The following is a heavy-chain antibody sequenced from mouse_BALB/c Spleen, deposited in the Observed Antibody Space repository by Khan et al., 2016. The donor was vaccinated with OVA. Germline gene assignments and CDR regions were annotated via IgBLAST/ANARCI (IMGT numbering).Heavy chain of an antibody. J-gene: IGHJ3*02. Sequence: QVQLQQSGAELAKPGASVKMSCKASGYTFTNYWMHWVKQRPGQGLEWIGYIDPTTGYTEYNQKFKDKATLTADKSSSTAYMKLSSLTSEDSAVYYCTSQGSTYTWFGYGGQGTLVTVSA. V-gene: IGHV1-7*01. D-gene: IGHD1-1*01. CDR3: TSQGSTYTWFGY. CDR1: GYTFTNYW. CDR2: IDPTTGYT.